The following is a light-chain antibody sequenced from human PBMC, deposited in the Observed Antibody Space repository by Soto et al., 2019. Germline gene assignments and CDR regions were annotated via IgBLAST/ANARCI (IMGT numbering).Light chain of an antibody. Sequence: EIVVTQAPGTRSFSPGERATLSCRASQSVSSSFLAWYQQKPGQAPRLLIYGASSRATGIPDRFSGSGSGTAYTLTISRLEPEDFAVYYCQQYGSSPYTFGQGTKLDIK. CDR1: QSVSSSF. J-gene: IGKJ2*01. V-gene: IGKV3-20*01. CDR3: QQYGSSPYT. CDR2: GAS.